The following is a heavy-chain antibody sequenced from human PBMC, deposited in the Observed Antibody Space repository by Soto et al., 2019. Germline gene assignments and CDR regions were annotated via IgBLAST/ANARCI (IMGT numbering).Heavy chain of an antibody. CDR2: INPNSGGT. Sequence: ASVKVSCKASGYTFTDYYIHWVRQAPGQGPEWMGWINPNSGGTNYAQKFQGRVTMTWDTSNSTAYMELSRLRSDDTSVYYCARVGHCRRTSCYPFDFGGQGTLV. CDR1: GYTFTDYY. CDR3: ARVGHCRRTSCYPFDF. D-gene: IGHD2-2*01. V-gene: IGHV1-2*02. J-gene: IGHJ4*02.